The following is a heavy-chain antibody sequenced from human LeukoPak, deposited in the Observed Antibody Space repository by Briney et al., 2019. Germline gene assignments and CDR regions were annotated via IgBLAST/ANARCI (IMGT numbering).Heavy chain of an antibody. D-gene: IGHD2-2*01. Sequence: GGSLRLSCAASGFTFSSYAMSWVRQAPGKGLEGVSAISGSGGSTYYADSVTGRFTISRDNSKNTRYLQMSSLRAEDTAVYYCAKGPDCSSTSCYARRFSFAYWGQGTLVTVSS. CDR2: ISGSGGST. J-gene: IGHJ4*02. CDR3: AKGPDCSSTSCYARRFSFAY. CDR1: GFTFSSYA. V-gene: IGHV3-23*01.